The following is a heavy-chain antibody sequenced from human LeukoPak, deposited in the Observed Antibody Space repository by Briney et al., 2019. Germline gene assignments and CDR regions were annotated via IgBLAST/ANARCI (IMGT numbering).Heavy chain of an antibody. CDR2: IIPILGIA. CDR1: GGTFSSYA. Sequence: SVKVSCKASGGTFSSYAISWVRQAPGPGLEWMGRIIPILGIANYAQKFQGRFTITADKSTSTAYMELSSLRSEDTALYYCARGGLEVGATDYWGQGTLVTVSS. CDR3: ARGGLEVGATDY. J-gene: IGHJ4*02. D-gene: IGHD1-26*01. V-gene: IGHV1-69*04.